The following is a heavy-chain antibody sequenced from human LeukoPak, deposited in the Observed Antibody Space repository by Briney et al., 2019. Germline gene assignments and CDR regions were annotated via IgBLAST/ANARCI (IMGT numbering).Heavy chain of an antibody. D-gene: IGHD1-26*01. J-gene: IGHJ6*02. CDR2: ISYSGST. Sequence: PSETLSLTCTVSGGSISSYYWTWIRQPPGKGLEWIGYISYSGSTNYNPSVKSRVTISVDTSKNQFSLKVSSVTAADTAVYYCARARWELRVAHYYYGMDVWGQGTTVTVSS. V-gene: IGHV4-59*01. CDR3: ARARWELRVAHYYYGMDV. CDR1: GGSISSYY.